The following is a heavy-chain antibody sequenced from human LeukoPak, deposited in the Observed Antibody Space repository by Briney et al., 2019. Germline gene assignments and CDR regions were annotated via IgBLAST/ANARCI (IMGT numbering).Heavy chain of an antibody. V-gene: IGHV3-66*01. CDR2: IYSGGST. J-gene: IGHJ5*02. CDR3: ARRISGSYLDWFDP. Sequence: GGSLRLSCAASGFTFSSYAMSWVRQAPGKGLEWVSVIYSGGSTYYADSVKGRFTISRDNSKNTLYLQMNSLRAEDTAVYYCARRISGSYLDWFDPWGQGTLVTVSS. CDR1: GFTFSSYA. D-gene: IGHD1-26*01.